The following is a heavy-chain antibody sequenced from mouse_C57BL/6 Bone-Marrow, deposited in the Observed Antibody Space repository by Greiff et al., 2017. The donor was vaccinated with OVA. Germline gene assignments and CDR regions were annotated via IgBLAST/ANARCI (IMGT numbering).Heavy chain of an antibody. CDR2: IYPRSGNT. Sequence: QVQLKQSGAELARPGASVKLSCKASGYTFTSYGISRVKQRTGQGLEWIGEIYPRSGNTYYNEKFKGKATLTADKSSSTAYMELRSLTSEDSAVYFCARGGLRQFAYWGQGTLVTVSA. CDR3: ARGGLRQFAY. V-gene: IGHV1-81*01. J-gene: IGHJ3*01. CDR1: GYTFTSYG. D-gene: IGHD2-4*01.